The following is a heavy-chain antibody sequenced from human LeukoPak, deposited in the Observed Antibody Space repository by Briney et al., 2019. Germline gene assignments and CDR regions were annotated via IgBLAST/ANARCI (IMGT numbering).Heavy chain of an antibody. CDR3: ARGSLRYFAWSPGLLY. D-gene: IGHD3-9*01. J-gene: IGHJ4*02. CDR1: GYTFTIYD. V-gene: IGHV1-8*01. Sequence: ASVKVSCKASGYTFTIYDINWVRQATGQRLEWMVWMNPNSGNTGYAQKFQGRVTMTRNTSISTAYMELSSMRSEDTAVYSCARGSLRYFAWSPGLLYWGQGTLVTVSS. CDR2: MNPNSGNT.